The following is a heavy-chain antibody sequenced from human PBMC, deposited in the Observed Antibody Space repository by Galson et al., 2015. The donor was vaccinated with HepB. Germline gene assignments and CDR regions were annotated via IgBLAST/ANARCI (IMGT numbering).Heavy chain of an antibody. V-gene: IGHV1-18*01. Sequence: SVTVSCKASGATFTKSSFNWVRQAPGQGLEWMGWISTHNGNTNYAQRLQGRVTMTTDTSTSTAYMELRSLRSDDTAIYYCARDFRTYCGGDCSSWGQGTLVTVSS. D-gene: IGHD2-21*02. CDR1: GATFTKSS. CDR2: ISTHNGNT. J-gene: IGHJ5*02. CDR3: ARDFRTYCGGDCSS.